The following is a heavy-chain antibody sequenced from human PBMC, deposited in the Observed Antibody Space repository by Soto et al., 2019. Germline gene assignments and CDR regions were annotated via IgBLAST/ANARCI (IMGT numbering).Heavy chain of an antibody. Sequence: ASVKVSCKASGYTFTGYYMHWVRQAPGQGLEWMGWINPNSGGTNYAQKFQGRVTMTRDTSISTAYMELSRLRSDDTAVYYCARGVLAAAGTGDWFDPWGQGTLVTVSS. D-gene: IGHD6-13*01. V-gene: IGHV1-2*02. CDR3: ARGVLAAAGTGDWFDP. CDR2: INPNSGGT. J-gene: IGHJ5*02. CDR1: GYTFTGYY.